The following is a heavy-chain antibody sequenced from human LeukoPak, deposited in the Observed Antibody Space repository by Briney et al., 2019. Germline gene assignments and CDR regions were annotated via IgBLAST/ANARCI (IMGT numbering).Heavy chain of an antibody. CDR3: ARIHRRADSSGYYYEDWYFDL. V-gene: IGHV4-4*07. J-gene: IGHJ2*01. Sequence: PSETLSLTCIVSGGSISSNYWSWIRQPAGKGLEWVGRIYSSGTTTYNPSLKSRVTMSGDTSKNHLSLRLTSVTAADTAVYYCARIHRRADSSGYYYEDWYFDLWGRGTLVTVSS. CDR1: GGSISSNY. CDR2: IYSSGTT. D-gene: IGHD3-22*01.